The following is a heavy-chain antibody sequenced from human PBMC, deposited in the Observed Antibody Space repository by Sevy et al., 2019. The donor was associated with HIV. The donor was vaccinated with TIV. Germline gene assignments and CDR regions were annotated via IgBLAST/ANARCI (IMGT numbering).Heavy chain of an antibody. Sequence: ASVKVSCKASGGTFSSFGITWVRQAPGQGPEWMGRIIPVLNIANYAQKFQGRVTITGDEPTSTAYMEMSGLRSDDTAGYYCARDRAGYSSDAFDIWGQGTMVTVSS. CDR3: ARDRAGYSSDAFDI. V-gene: IGHV1-69*13. D-gene: IGHD5-18*01. CDR1: GGTFSSFG. J-gene: IGHJ3*02. CDR2: IIPVLNIA.